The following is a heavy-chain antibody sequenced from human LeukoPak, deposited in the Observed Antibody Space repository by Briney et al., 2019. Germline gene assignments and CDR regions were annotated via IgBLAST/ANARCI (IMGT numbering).Heavy chain of an antibody. Sequence: WIRQAPGKGLEWVAVIWYDGSNKYYADSVKGRFTISRDNSKNTLYLQMNSLRAEDTAVYYCYALDTVPHAFDIWGQGTMVTVSS. J-gene: IGHJ3*02. V-gene: IGHV3-33*01. D-gene: IGHD4-17*01. CDR2: IWYDGSNK. CDR3: YALDTVPHAFDI.